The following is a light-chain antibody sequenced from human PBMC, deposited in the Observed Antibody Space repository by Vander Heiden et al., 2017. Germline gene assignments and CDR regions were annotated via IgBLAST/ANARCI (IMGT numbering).Light chain of an antibody. CDR2: EAS. Sequence: EIVLTQSPATLSLSPGEGATLSCRASQSVSSYLAWYQHKPGQAPRLPIYEASNRATGIPGRFSGTGSGTDFTLTISSLEPEDSAVYYCQHRSGWLPGTFGPGTKVEIK. CDR3: QHRSGWLPGT. V-gene: IGKV3-11*01. CDR1: QSVSSY. J-gene: IGKJ1*01.